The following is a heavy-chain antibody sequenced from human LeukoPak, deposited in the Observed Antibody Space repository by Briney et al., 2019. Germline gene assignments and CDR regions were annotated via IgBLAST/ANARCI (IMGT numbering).Heavy chain of an antibody. V-gene: IGHV3-74*01. CDR2: LNGYGTSS. J-gene: IGHJ4*02. D-gene: IGHD3-10*01. Sequence: PGGSLRLSCAASGFSFSTYWMHWVRQAPGKGLVWVSHLNGYGTSSNYADSVKGRFTISRDNSQTTLYLQMNSLRAEDTAVYFCAKVLMAGDPAGISIFDYWGQGTWSPSPQ. CDR3: AKVLMAGDPAGISIFDY. CDR1: GFSFSTYW.